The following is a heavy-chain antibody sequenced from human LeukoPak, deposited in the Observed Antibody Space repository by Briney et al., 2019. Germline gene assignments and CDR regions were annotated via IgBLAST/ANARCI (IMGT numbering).Heavy chain of an antibody. CDR3: AVDAFDI. CDR1: GGSFSGYY. J-gene: IGHJ3*02. CDR2: INHSGST. Sequence: KPSETLSLTCAVYGGSFSGYYWSWIRQPPGKGLEWIGEINHSGSTNYNPSLKSRVIIFVDTSKNQFSLKLSSVTAADTAMYYCAVDAFDIWGQGTMVTVSS. V-gene: IGHV4-34*01.